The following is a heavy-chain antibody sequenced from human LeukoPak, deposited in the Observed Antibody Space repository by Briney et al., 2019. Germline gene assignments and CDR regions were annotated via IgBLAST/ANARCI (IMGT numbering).Heavy chain of an antibody. J-gene: IGHJ4*02. CDR1: GGSISSYY. V-gene: IGHV4-59*08. D-gene: IGHD6-13*01. CDR2: IYYSGST. CDR3: ARSSSSWYEGFDY. Sequence: SETLSLTCTVSGGSISSYYWSWIRQPPGKGLEWIGYIYYSGSTNYNPSLKSRVAISVDTSKNQFSLKLTSVTAADTAVYYCARSSSSWYEGFDYWGQGTLVTVSS.